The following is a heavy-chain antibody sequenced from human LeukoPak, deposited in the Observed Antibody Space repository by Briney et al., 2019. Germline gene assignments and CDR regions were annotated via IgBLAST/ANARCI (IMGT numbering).Heavy chain of an antibody. CDR1: GGSISRSIYF. CDR2: ISDSGST. J-gene: IGHJ4*02. V-gene: IGHV4-39*01. Sequence: TPSETLSLTCTVSGGSISRSIYFWGWMRQPPGKGLEWIGDISDSGSTYYSPSLKRRVTISVDTSRNQFSLNLNSVTATDTAVYYCARHGQGLRYFDWMSFDSWGQGAPVTVSS. CDR3: ARHGQGLRYFDWMSFDS. D-gene: IGHD3-9*01.